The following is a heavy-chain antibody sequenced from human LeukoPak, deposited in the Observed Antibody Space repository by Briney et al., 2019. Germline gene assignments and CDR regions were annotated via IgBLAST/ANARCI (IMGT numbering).Heavy chain of an antibody. J-gene: IGHJ4*02. CDR1: GYTFTSYG. Sequence: ASVKVSCKVSGYTFTSYGISWVRQAPGQGLEWMGWISAYNGNTNYAQKLQGRATMTTDTSTSTAYMELRSLRSDDTAVYYCARRPRIVEFDYWGQGTLVTVSS. CDR3: ARRPRIVEFDY. D-gene: IGHD1-26*01. V-gene: IGHV1-18*01. CDR2: ISAYNGNT.